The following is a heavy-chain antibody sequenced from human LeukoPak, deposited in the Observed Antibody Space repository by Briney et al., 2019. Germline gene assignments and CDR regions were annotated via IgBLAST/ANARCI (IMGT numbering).Heavy chain of an antibody. V-gene: IGHV3-23*01. CDR2: ISGGGGST. D-gene: IGHD1-26*01. J-gene: IGHJ4*02. Sequence: GGSLRLSCAASGFTFSSYAVSWVRQAPGKGLEWVSTISGGGGSTYYADSVKGRFTISRDNSKNTLYLQVNSLRAEDTAVYYCAKGGKWDVTPFDYWGQGTLVTVSS. CDR3: AKGGKWDVTPFDY. CDR1: GFTFSSYA.